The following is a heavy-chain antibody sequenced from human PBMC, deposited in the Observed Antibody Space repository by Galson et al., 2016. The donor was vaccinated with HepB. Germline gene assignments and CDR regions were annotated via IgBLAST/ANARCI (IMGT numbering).Heavy chain of an antibody. J-gene: IGHJ4*02. CDR3: ARRRLEAVTPSLDC. CDR1: GYTSSSYR. Sequence: QSGAEVKKPGESLKISCTLSGYTSSSYRIAWVRQVPGKGLEWMGIIYVGDSETRYSPSFQGQVTISADKSINTAYLQWKSLKASDTAMYYCARRRLEAVTPSLDCWGQGTPVTVSS. D-gene: IGHD2-15*01. V-gene: IGHV5-51*01. CDR2: IYVGDSET.